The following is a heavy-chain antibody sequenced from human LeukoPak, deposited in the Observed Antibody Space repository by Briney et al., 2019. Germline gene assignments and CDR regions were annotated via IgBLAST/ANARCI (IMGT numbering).Heavy chain of an antibody. V-gene: IGHV4-59*01. Sequence: SETLSLTCTVSGGSISSYYWSWIRQPPGKGLEWIGYIYYSGSTNYNPSLKSRVTMSVDTSKDQFSLKLSSVTAADTAVYYCARHYSGSYYVRQSLSYYYYGMDVWGQGTTVTVSS. CDR1: GGSISSYY. CDR2: IYYSGST. D-gene: IGHD1-26*01. J-gene: IGHJ6*02. CDR3: ARHYSGSYYVRQSLSYYYYGMDV.